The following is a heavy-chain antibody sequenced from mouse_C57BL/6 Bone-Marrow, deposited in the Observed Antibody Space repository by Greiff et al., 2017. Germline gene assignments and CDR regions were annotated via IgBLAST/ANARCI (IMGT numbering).Heavy chain of an antibody. J-gene: IGHJ1*03. CDR2: IDPEAGET. D-gene: IGHD1-1*01. Sequence: VQLQQSGAELVKPGASVKLSCTASGFNIKDYYMHWVKQRTEQGLEWIGRIDPEAGETKYAPKFQGKATITADTSSNTAYLQLSSLTSEDTAVYYCARFDYYGSSRYFDVWGTGTTVTVSS. CDR1: GFNIKDYY. V-gene: IGHV14-2*01. CDR3: ARFDYYGSSRYFDV.